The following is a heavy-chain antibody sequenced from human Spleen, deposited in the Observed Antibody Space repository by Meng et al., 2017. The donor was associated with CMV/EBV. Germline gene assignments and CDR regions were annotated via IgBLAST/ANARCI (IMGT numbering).Heavy chain of an antibody. V-gene: IGHV4-59*01. J-gene: IGHJ4*02. CDR2: VYSRGST. CDR3: ARGRGDDLWSGFYYYFDN. Sequence: IRNVYWGWFRQPPGGGLEWLGNVYSRGSTNYNPSLKSRVTMSVDTSRSQFSLNLTSVTAADTATYFCARGRGDDLWSGFYYYFDNWGQGALVTVS. D-gene: IGHD3-3*01. CDR1: IRNVY.